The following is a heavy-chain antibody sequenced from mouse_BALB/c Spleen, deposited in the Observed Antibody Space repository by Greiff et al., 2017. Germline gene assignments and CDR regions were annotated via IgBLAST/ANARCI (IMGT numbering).Heavy chain of an antibody. CDR2: ISDGGSYT. CDR3: ARGGTRAWFAY. CDR1: GFTFSDYY. J-gene: IGHJ3*01. V-gene: IGHV5-4*02. D-gene: IGHD3-3*01. Sequence: EVQLVESGGGLVKPGGSLKLSCAASGFTFSDYYMYWVRQTPEKRLEWVATISDGGSYTYYPDSVKGRFTISRDNAKNNLYLQMSSLKSEDTAMYYCARGGTRAWFAYWGQGTLVTVS.